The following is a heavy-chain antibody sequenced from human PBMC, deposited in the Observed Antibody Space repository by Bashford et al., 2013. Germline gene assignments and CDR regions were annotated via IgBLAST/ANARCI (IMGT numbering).Heavy chain of an antibody. J-gene: IGHJ5*02. CDR3: ARDGDDSSGYYANNWFDP. CDR2: INPNSGDT. D-gene: IGHD3-22*01. CDR1: GYTFTGYH. Sequence: VASVKVSCKASGYTFTGYHMHWVRQAPGQGPEWMGWINPNSGDTNYAQEFQGRVTMTRDTSISTAYMELSSLRSEDTAVYYCARDGDDSSGYYANNWFDPWGQGTLVTVSS. V-gene: IGHV1-2*02.